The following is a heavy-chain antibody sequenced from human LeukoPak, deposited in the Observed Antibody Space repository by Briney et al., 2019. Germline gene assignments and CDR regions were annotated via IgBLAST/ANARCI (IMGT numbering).Heavy chain of an antibody. V-gene: IGHV3-21*01. Sequence: PGGSLRLSCADSGFSFSRYSMSWVRQAPGKGLEWVSSISRDSNYIYYADSLKGRFTISRDNAKNSLYPQMNSLRADDTAVYYCARDNAVGYPGYMDVWGKGITVTVSS. CDR3: ARDNAVGYPGYMDV. J-gene: IGHJ6*03. D-gene: IGHD5-18*01. CDR2: ISRDSNYI. CDR1: GFSFSRYS.